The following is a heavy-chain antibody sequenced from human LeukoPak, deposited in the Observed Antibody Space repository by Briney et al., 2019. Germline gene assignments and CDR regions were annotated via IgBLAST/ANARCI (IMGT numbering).Heavy chain of an antibody. CDR3: ARGGGLDV. V-gene: IGHV3-7*03. Sequence: PGRSLRLSCAPSGFTFSRHGMNWARQAPGKGLEWVASINHNGNVNYYVDSVKGRFTISRDNAKNSLYLQMSNLRAEDTAVYFCARGGGLDVWGQGATVTVSS. CDR1: GFTFSRHG. J-gene: IGHJ6*02. CDR2: INHNGNVN. D-gene: IGHD3-16*01.